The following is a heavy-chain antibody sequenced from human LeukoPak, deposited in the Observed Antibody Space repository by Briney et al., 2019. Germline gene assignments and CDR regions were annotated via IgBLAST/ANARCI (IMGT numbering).Heavy chain of an antibody. Sequence: ASVTVSCKASGYTFTSYGISWVRQAPGQGLEWMGWISAYNGNTNYAQKLQGRVTMTTDTSTSTAYMELRSLRSDDTAVYYCAREDYDFWSNYYYYYMDVWGKGTTVTVSS. CDR3: AREDYDFWSNYYYYYMDV. CDR1: GYTFTSYG. D-gene: IGHD3-3*01. CDR2: ISAYNGNT. J-gene: IGHJ6*03. V-gene: IGHV1-18*01.